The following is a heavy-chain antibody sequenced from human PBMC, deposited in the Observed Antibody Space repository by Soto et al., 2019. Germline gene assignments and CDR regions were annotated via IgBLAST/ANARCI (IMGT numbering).Heavy chain of an antibody. D-gene: IGHD2-8*01. J-gene: IGHJ6*02. CDR2: ISWNSGSI. CDR3: AKGVRYCTNGVCYGSNYYYYGMDV. V-gene: IGHV3-9*01. Sequence: PGGSLRLSCAASGFTFDDYAMHWVRQAPGKGLEWVSGISWNSGSIDYADSVKGRFTISRDNAKNSLYLQMNSLTTEDTALYYCAKGVRYCTNGVCYGSNYYYYGMDVWGQGTTVTVSS. CDR1: GFTFDDYA.